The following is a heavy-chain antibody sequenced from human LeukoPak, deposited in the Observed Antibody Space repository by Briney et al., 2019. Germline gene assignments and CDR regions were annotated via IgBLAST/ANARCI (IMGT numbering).Heavy chain of an antibody. V-gene: IGHV1-18*04. Sequence: GASVKVSCKGSGYTLSNHAFSWVRQAPGQGLEWMGWISAYNGNTNYAQKLQGRVTMTTDTSTSTAYMELRSLRSDDTAVYYCAREGTEVRGMNWFDPWGQGTLVTVSS. CDR3: AREGTEVRGMNWFDP. D-gene: IGHD3-10*01. CDR2: ISAYNGNT. J-gene: IGHJ5*02. CDR1: GYTLSNHA.